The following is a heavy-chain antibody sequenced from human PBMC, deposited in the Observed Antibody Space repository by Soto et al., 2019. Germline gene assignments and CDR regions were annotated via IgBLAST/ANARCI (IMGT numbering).Heavy chain of an antibody. V-gene: IGHV3-30-3*01. CDR1: GFTFSSYA. CDR2: ISYDGSNR. J-gene: IGHJ6*02. Sequence: QVQLVESGGGVVQPGRSLRLSCAASGFTFSSYAMYWVRQAPGKGLEWVAGISYDGSNRYYADSVKGRFTMSRDNSKNTLYMQMSSLRAEDTAVYYCARGSYQNYDDILPGGRPKHYNYGMDVWGQGTTVTVSS. D-gene: IGHD3-9*01. CDR3: ARGSYQNYDDILPGGRPKHYNYGMDV.